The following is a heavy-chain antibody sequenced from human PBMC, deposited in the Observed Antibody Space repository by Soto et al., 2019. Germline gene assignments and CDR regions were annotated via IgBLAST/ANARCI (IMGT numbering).Heavy chain of an antibody. CDR3: ARGQRFSDWFDP. CDR2: IYSSGNT. V-gene: IGHV4-4*07. Sequence: QVHLQESGPGLVKPSETLSLTCSVSGGNISGYYWTWIRQPAGKGLEWIGRIYSSGNTKSNPSLQSRVTMSLDTSNNQFSLRRTSVTAADTSVYSCARGQRFSDWFDPWVQGTLVTVSS. J-gene: IGHJ5*02. CDR1: GGNISGYY. D-gene: IGHD3-3*01.